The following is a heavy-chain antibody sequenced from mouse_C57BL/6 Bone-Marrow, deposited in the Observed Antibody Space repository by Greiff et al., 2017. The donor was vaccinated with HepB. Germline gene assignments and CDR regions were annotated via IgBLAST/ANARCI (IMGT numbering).Heavy chain of an antibody. CDR3: ARSYGTPFAY. V-gene: IGHV1-19*01. Sequence: VQLKQSGPVLVKPGASVKMSCKASGYTFTDYYMNWVKQSHGKSLEWIGVINPYNGGTSYNQKFKGKATLTVDKSSSTAYMELNSLTSEDSAVYYCARSYGTPFAYWGQGTLVTVSA. J-gene: IGHJ3*01. CDR2: INPYNGGT. D-gene: IGHD1-1*01. CDR1: GYTFTDYY.